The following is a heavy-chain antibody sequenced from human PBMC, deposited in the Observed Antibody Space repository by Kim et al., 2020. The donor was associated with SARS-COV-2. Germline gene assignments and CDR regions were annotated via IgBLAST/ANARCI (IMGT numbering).Heavy chain of an antibody. V-gene: IGHV4-59*13. J-gene: IGHJ3*02. CDR2: IYYSGST. CDR1: GGSISSYY. CDR3: ARDALGYCSSTSCYRAFDI. D-gene: IGHD2-2*01. Sequence: SETLSLTCTVSGGSISSYYWSWIRQPPGKGLEWIGYIYYSGSTNYNPSLKSRVTISVDTSKNQFSLKLSSVAAADTAVYYCARDALGYCSSTSCYRAFDIWGQVTMVTVSS.